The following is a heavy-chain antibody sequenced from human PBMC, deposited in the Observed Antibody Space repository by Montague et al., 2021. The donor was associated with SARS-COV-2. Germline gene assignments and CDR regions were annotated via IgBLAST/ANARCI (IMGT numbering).Heavy chain of an antibody. CDR1: GGSVSSSSYY. CDR2: IYYSGST. CDR3: ARVGRQQLVRLSGMDV. J-gene: IGHJ6*02. V-gene: IGHV4-39*07. Sequence: ETLSLTCTVSGGSVSSSSYYWGWIRQPPGKGLEWIGSIYYSGSTYYNPSLKSRVTISVDTSKNQFSLKLSSVIAADTAVYYCARVGRQQLVRLSGMDVWGQGTTVTVSS. D-gene: IGHD6-13*01.